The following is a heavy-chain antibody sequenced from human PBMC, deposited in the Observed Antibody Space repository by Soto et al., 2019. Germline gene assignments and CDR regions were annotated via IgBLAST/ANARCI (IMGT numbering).Heavy chain of an antibody. Sequence: EVQLLESGGGLVQPGGSLRLSCAASGFTFSSYAMSWVRQAPGKGLEWVSAISGSGGSTYYADSVKGRFTTSRDNSKNTLHLQMNSLCAGDTPLYYSAPASYDYPSGSYRPPYSFDYWGQGTLVTVSS. D-gene: IGHD3-16*02. J-gene: IGHJ4*02. V-gene: IGHV3-23*01. CDR2: ISGSGGST. CDR3: APASYDYPSGSYRPPYSFDY. CDR1: GFTFSSYA.